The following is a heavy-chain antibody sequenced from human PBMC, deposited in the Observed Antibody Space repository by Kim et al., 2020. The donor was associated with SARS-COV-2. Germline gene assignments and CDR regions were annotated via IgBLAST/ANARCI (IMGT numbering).Heavy chain of an antibody. CDR3: ARLPGWLQLGAGYFDY. J-gene: IGHJ4*02. CDR1: GGSISSSSYY. Sequence: SETLSLTCTVSGGSISSSSYYWGWIRQPPGKGLEWIGSIYYSGSTYYNPSLKSRVTISVDTSKNQFSLKLSSVTAADTAVYYCARLPGWLQLGAGYFDYWGQGTLVTVSS. D-gene: IGHD5-12*01. CDR2: IYYSGST. V-gene: IGHV4-39*01.